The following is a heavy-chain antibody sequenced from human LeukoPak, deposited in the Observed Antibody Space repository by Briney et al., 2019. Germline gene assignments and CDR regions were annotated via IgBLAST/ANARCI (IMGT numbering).Heavy chain of an antibody. J-gene: IGHJ4*02. D-gene: IGHD2-15*01. Sequence: SETLSLTCTVSGGSISSGGYYWSWIRQHPGKGLEWIGYIYYSGSTHYNPSLKSRVTISVDTSKNQFSLKLSSVTAADTAVYYCARVRGCSGGSCYSFDYWGQGTLVTVSS. CDR3: ARVRGCSGGSCYSFDY. V-gene: IGHV4-31*03. CDR1: GGSISSGGYY. CDR2: IYYSGST.